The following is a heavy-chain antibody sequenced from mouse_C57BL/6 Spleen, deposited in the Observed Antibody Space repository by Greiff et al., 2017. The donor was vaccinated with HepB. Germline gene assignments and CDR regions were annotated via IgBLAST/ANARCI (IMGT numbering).Heavy chain of an antibody. CDR2: ISYSGST. CDR3: ARKARIKY. J-gene: IGHJ2*01. CDR1: GYSITSGYG. V-gene: IGHV3-2*02. Sequence: EVKLQESGPGLVKPSQSLSLTCTVTGYSITSGYGWNWIRQFPGNKLEWMGYISYSGSTNYNPSLKSRISFTRDTSKNQFFLQLNSLTTDDTATYYCARKARIKYWCQGTTLTVSS. D-gene: IGHD3-2*02.